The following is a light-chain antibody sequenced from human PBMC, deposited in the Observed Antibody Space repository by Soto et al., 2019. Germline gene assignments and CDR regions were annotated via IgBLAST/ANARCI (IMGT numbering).Light chain of an antibody. CDR1: SSDVGSHRF. CDR3: SSYAGNNNVI. V-gene: IGLV2-8*01. Sequence: QSVLTQPPSASGSPGQSVTISCTGTSSDVGSHRFVSWYQQHPGKAPKLLIYEVSKRPSGVPDRFSASTSGNTASLTVSGLQADDEADYYCSSYAGNNNVIFGGGTKVTVL. CDR2: EVS. J-gene: IGLJ2*01.